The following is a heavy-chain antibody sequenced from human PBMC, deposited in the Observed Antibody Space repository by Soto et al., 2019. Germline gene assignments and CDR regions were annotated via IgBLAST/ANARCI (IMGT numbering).Heavy chain of an antibody. CDR1: GFTFSNAW. CDR3: TTLHNWNEDDAFDI. Sequence: GGSLRLSCAASGFTFSNAWMSWVRQAPGKGLEWVGRIKSKTDGGTTDYAAPVKGRFTISRDDSKNTLYLQMNSLKTEDTAVYYCTTLHNWNEDDAFDIWGQGTMVTVSS. D-gene: IGHD1-20*01. V-gene: IGHV3-15*01. J-gene: IGHJ3*02. CDR2: IKSKTDGGTT.